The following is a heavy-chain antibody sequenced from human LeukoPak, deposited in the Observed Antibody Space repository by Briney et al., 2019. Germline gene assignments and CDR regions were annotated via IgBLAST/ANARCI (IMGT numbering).Heavy chain of an antibody. CDR1: GGSITSYY. D-gene: IGHD4-17*01. CDR2: IYYSETA. Sequence: PSETLSLTCTVSGGSITSYYWSWIRQPPGKGLEWIGCIYYSETANYNPSLKSRVTISVDTSKNQFSLKLTSVTAADTAVYYCARIPTMTFFDYWGQGTLVTVSS. J-gene: IGHJ4*02. V-gene: IGHV4-59*01. CDR3: ARIPTMTFFDY.